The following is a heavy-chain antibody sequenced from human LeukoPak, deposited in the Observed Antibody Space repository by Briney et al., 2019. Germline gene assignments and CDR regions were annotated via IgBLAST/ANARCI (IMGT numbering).Heavy chain of an antibody. V-gene: IGHV5-51*01. CDR3: ARLKRDGYNFDY. D-gene: IGHD5-24*01. Sequence: GESLKISCKASGYTFTNYWIAWVRQMPGKGLEWMGLIYPGDSDTRYSPSFQGQVTISADKSSSTAYLQWSTLKASDTAMYYCARLKRDGYNFDYWGQGTLVTVSS. J-gene: IGHJ4*02. CDR1: GYTFTNYW. CDR2: IYPGDSDT.